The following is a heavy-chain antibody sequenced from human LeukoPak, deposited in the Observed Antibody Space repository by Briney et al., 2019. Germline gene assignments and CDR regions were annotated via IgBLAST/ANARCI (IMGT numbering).Heavy chain of an antibody. CDR2: IIPILGIA. D-gene: IGHD3-22*01. CDR1: GGTFSSYT. V-gene: IGHV1-69*02. CDR3: ATSSGYYPGYFGY. J-gene: IGHJ4*02. Sequence: SVEVSCKASGGTFSSYTISWVRQAPGQGLEWMGRIIPILGIANYAQKFQGRVTITAVKSTSTAYMELSSLRSEDTAVYYCATSSGYYPGYFGYWGQGTLVTVSS.